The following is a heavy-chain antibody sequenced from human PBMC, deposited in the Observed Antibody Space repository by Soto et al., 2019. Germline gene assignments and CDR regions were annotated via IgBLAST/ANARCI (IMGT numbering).Heavy chain of an antibody. J-gene: IGHJ4*02. CDR3: EVTTGY. D-gene: IGHD2-21*02. V-gene: IGHV1-8*01. CDR1: GYTFTDYD. CDR2: VSPENSNA. Sequence: QVQVVQSRAEVKKPGASVKVSCETSGYTFTDYDINWVRQAPGQGLEYMGWVSPENSNAGYAQQFRGRVSMTTNTIISTAYLELTDLRYEDTAVYYCEVTTGYWGQGTMVTVSS.